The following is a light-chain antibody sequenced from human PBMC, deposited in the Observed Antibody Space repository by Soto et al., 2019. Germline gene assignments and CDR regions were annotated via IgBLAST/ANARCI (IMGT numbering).Light chain of an antibody. CDR3: QQHYTTPWT. CDR2: WAS. J-gene: IGKJ1*01. Sequence: DIVMTQSPESLAVSLGERATIKCNSSQSVLYSSNSKNYLAWHQQKPGQPPKMLIYWASTRKSGVPDRFSGSGSGTAFTLTISSLQAEDVAVYYCQQHYTTPWTFGQGTRVQLK. CDR1: QSVLYSSNSKNY. V-gene: IGKV4-1*01.